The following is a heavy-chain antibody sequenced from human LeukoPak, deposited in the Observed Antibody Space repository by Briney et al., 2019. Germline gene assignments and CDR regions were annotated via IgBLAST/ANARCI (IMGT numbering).Heavy chain of an antibody. V-gene: IGHV3-21*01. CDR2: ISSSSSYI. D-gene: IGHD3-22*01. CDR1: GFTFSSYS. Sequence: GGPLRLSCAASGFTFSSYSMNWVRQAPGKGLEWVSSISSSSSYIYYADSVKGRFIISRDNAKNSLYLQMNSLRAEDTAVYYCASSGYSLNFDYWGQGTLVTVSS. CDR3: ASSGYSLNFDY. J-gene: IGHJ4*02.